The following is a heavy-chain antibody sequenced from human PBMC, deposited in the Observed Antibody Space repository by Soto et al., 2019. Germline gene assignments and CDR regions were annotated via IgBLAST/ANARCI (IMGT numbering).Heavy chain of an antibody. J-gene: IGHJ4*02. CDR1: GGSISSGGYY. CDR3: ARAYINTQRAIDY. V-gene: IGHV4-31*03. CDR2: IYYSGST. D-gene: IGHD5-18*01. Sequence: PSETLSLTCTVSGGSISSGGYYWSWIRQHPGKDLEWIGYIYYSGSTYYNPSLKSRVTISVDTSKNQFSLKLSSVTAADTAVYYCARAYINTQRAIDYWGQGTLVTVSS.